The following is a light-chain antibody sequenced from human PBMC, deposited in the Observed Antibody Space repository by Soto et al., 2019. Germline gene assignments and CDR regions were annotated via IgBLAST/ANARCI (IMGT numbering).Light chain of an antibody. J-gene: IGKJ2*01. CDR3: QQFGNSLYT. V-gene: IGKV3-20*01. CDR1: QSVSSNY. Sequence: EVVLTQSPGTLSLSPGERATLSCRASQSVSSNYLAWYQQKPGQAPRLPIYAASTRAAGIPDRFSGSGSGTDFTLTISRLEPEDFAVYYCQQFGNSLYTFGQGTKVDIK. CDR2: AAS.